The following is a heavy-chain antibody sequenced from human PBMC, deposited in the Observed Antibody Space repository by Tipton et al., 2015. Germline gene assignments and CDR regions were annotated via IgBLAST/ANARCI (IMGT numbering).Heavy chain of an antibody. CDR1: GYSFSNFW. Sequence: QLVQSGAEVKKPGESLKISCKASGYSFSNFWIAWVRQMPGKGLEWMGIIYPGDSDAKYSPSFQGQVTISVDKSINSAYLQWSSLKASDTAMYYCARPSLGHCSGGNCYSDDWGQGTLVTVSS. J-gene: IGHJ4*02. V-gene: IGHV5-51*01. CDR2: IYPGDSDA. CDR3: ARPSLGHCSGGNCYSDD. D-gene: IGHD2-15*01.